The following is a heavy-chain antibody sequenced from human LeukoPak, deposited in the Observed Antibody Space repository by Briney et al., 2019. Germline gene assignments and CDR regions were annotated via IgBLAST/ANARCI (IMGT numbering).Heavy chain of an antibody. CDR1: GFTFSSYA. CDR2: ISGSGGST. V-gene: IGHV3-23*01. J-gene: IGHJ4*02. CDR3: AKARTQNYYDSSGEFDY. Sequence: PGGSLRLSCAASGFTFSSYAMRWVRQAPGKGLEWVSAISGSGGSTYYADSVKGRFTISRDNSKNTLYLQMNNLRAEDTAVYYCAKARTQNYYDSSGEFDYWGQGTLVTVSS. D-gene: IGHD3-22*01.